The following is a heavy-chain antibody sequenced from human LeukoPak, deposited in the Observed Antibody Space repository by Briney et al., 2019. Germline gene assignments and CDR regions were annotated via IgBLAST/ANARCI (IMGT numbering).Heavy chain of an antibody. J-gene: IGHJ4*02. CDR1: GYTFTTYT. CDR2: INAGIGNT. V-gene: IGHV1-3*01. Sequence: ASVKVSCKASGYTFTTYTMHWVRQAPGQRLEWMGWINAGIGNTKYSQKLQGRVTITRDTSASTAYMDLSSLRSEDTAVYYCAREIDRDGYNRFFDYWGQGTLVTVSS. CDR3: AREIDRDGYNRFFDY. D-gene: IGHD5-24*01.